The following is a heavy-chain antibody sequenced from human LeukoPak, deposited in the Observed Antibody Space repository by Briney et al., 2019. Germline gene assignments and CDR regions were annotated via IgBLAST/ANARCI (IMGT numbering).Heavy chain of an antibody. V-gene: IGHV4-34*01. CDR1: GGSFSGYY. J-gene: IGHJ3*02. CDR2: INHSGST. Sequence: PSETLSLTCAVYGGSFSGYYWSWIRQPPGKGLEWIGEINHSGSTNYNPSLKSRVTISVDTSKNQLSLKLSSVTAADTAVYYCARQDYDFWSGYYGDAFDIWGQGTMVTVSS. D-gene: IGHD3-3*01. CDR3: ARQDYDFWSGYYGDAFDI.